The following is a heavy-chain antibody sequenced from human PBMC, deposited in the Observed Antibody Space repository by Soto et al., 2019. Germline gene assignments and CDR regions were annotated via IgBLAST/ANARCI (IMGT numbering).Heavy chain of an antibody. Sequence: SVKVSCQACGFTFTSSAVQWVRQARGQRLEWIGWIDVGSGNTNFAQKFQERVTITRDMSTSTAYMELSSLRSEDTAVYYCEAYTIVGATDDFDYWGQGTLVTVSS. CDR3: EAYTIVGATDDFDY. V-gene: IGHV1-58*01. D-gene: IGHD1-26*01. CDR2: IDVGSGNT. CDR1: GFTFTSSA. J-gene: IGHJ4*02.